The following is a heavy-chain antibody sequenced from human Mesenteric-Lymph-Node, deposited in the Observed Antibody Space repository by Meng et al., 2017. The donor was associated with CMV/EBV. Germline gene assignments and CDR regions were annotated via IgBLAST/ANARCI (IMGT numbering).Heavy chain of an antibody. J-gene: IGHJ4*02. CDR3: ARVAPDYYGSGSHDY. Sequence: SGYTFTSYAMNWVRQAPGQGLEWVRWINTNTGNPTFAQGFTGRFVFSLDTSVSTAYLQISSLKAEDTAVYYCARVAPDYYGSGSHDYWGEGTLVTVSS. D-gene: IGHD3-10*01. CDR2: INTNTGNP. CDR1: GYTFTSYA. V-gene: IGHV7-4-1*02.